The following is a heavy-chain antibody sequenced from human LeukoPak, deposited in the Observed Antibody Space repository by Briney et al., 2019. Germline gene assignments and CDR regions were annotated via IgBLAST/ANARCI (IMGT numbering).Heavy chain of an antibody. CDR3: VRGPPRPNWFDP. CDR1: GYTFTSYA. V-gene: IGHV1-3*01. J-gene: IGHJ5*02. CDR2: INAGNGNT. D-gene: IGHD6-25*01. Sequence: ASVTVSCKASGYTFTSYAMHWVRQAPGHRLEWMGWINAGNGNTKYSQKVQGGVTITRDTSASTAYMVLSSLRSEDTAMYFCVRGPPRPNWFDPWGQGTLVTVSS.